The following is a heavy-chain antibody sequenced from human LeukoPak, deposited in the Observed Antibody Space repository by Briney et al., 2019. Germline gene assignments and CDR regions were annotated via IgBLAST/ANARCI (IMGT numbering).Heavy chain of an antibody. D-gene: IGHD2-15*01. CDR1: GGTFSSYA. J-gene: IGHJ4*02. CDR3: ARGYCSGGGCYPFDY. V-gene: IGHV1-69*04. Sequence: ASVKVSCKASGGTFSSYAISWVRQAPGQGLEWMGRIIPIFGIANYAQKFQGRVTITADKSTSTAYMELSSLRSEDTAVYYCARGYCSGGGCYPFDYWGQGTLVTVSP. CDR2: IIPIFGIA.